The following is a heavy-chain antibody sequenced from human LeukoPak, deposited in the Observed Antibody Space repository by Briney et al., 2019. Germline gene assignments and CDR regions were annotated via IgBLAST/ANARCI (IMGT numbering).Heavy chain of an antibody. CDR3: ARALSDDFWSAYQDY. CDR2: SSAYNGNT. CDR1: GYTFTTYG. D-gene: IGHD3-3*01. V-gene: IGHV1-18*01. J-gene: IGHJ4*02. Sequence: GASVKVSCKASGYTFTTYGISWVRQAPGQGLEWMGWSSAYNGNTNYAQKLQGRLTMTTDTSTSTAYMEVRSLRSDDTAVYYCARALSDDFWSAYQDYWGQGTLVTVSS.